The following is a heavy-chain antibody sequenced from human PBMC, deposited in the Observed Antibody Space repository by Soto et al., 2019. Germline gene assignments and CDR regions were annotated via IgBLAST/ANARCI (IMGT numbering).Heavy chain of an antibody. J-gene: IGHJ4*02. V-gene: IGHV3-30-3*01. D-gene: IGHD6-13*01. CDR3: ARTPVAAASGWYFDY. CDR1: GFTFSSYA. Sequence: QVQLVESGGGVVQPGRSLRLSCAASGFTFSSYAMHWVRQAPGKGLEWVAVISYDGSNKYYADSVKGRFTISRDNSKNTLYLQMNSLRAEDTAVYYCARTPVAAASGWYFDYWGQGTLVTVSS. CDR2: ISYDGSNK.